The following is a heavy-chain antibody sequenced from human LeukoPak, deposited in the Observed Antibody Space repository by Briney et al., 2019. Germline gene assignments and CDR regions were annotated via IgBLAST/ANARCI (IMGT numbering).Heavy chain of an antibody. D-gene: IGHD6-25*01. CDR2: IYPGDSDT. V-gene: IGHV5-51*01. Sequence: GESLKISCKGSGYSFTSYWIGWVRQMPGKGLEWMGIIYPGDSDTRYSPSFQGQVTISADKYISTAYLQWSSLKASDTAMYYCARVNSLGDSSGPVDYWGQGTLVTVSS. CDR1: GYSFTSYW. J-gene: IGHJ4*02. CDR3: ARVNSLGDSSGPVDY.